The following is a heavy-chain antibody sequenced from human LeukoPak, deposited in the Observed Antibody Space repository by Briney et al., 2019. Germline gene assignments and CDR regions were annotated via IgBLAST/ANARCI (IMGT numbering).Heavy chain of an antibody. CDR2: ISSGSGSI. D-gene: IGHD3-10*01. V-gene: IGHV3-48*01. J-gene: IGHJ4*02. Sequence: PGGSLRLSCAASGFTFSSYSMNWVRQAPGKGLEWVSHISSGSGSISYADSVKGRFTISRDNFKNTLYLQMNSLRAEDTAVYYCAKGGTYYDSGTYGGYFDFWGQGTLVTVSS. CDR1: GFTFSSYS. CDR3: AKGGTYYDSGTYGGYFDF.